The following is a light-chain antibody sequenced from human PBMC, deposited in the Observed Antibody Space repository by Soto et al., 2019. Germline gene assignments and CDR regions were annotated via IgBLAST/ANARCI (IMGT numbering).Light chain of an antibody. CDR3: HQYGSSPPYT. CDR1: QSISSSY. Sequence: EIILMQSPGILSWSPGERATLSCRASQSISSSYIAWYQQRPGQAPRLLIYGASNKATDIPDRFSASGSQTDFTLTISRLEPEDFAVYYCHQYGSSPPYTFGQGTKLEIK. V-gene: IGKV3-20*01. CDR2: GAS. J-gene: IGKJ2*01.